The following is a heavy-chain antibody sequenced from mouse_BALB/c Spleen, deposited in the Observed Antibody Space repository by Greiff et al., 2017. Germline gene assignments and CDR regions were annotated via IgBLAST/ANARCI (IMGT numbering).Heavy chain of an antibody. CDR2: ISSGGST. J-gene: IGHJ3*01. CDR1: GFTFSSYA. D-gene: IGHD1-1*01. CDR3: ASGAYGSSEPLFAY. V-gene: IGHV5-6-5*01. Sequence: EVKVVESGGGLVKPGGSLKLSCAASGFTFSSYAMSWVRQTPEKRLEWVASISSGGSTYYPDSVKGRFTISRDNARNILYLQMSSLRSEDTAMYYCASGAYGSSEPLFAYWGQGTLVTVSA.